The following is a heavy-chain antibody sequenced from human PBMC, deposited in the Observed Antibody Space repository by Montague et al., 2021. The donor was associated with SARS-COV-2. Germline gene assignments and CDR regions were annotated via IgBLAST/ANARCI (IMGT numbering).Heavy chain of an antibody. Sequence: SETRSLTCIVSGYSISSGYYWGWVRQTPGQGLQWLGFIEYSGSTYYNPSLKTRVTMSLDTSKNQFSLKLTSVTAADTALYYCARDITLGMDVWGRGTTVTVSS. V-gene: IGHV4-38-2*02. CDR3: ARDITLGMDV. CDR2: IEYSGST. J-gene: IGHJ6*02. CDR1: GYSISSGYY.